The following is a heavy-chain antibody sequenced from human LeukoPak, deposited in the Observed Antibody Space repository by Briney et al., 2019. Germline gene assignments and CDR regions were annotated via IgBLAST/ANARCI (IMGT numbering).Heavy chain of an antibody. Sequence: PGGSLRLSCAASGFIFSNYPMHWVRQAPGKGLEWVTLISYDGSDIYYADSVKGRFTISRDNSNYALYLEMDSLTPEDTAVYYCAREAGTAPGPHGAFDFWGQGTMVTVAS. CDR1: GFIFSNYP. CDR3: AREAGTAPGPHGAFDF. V-gene: IGHV3-30*04. CDR2: ISYDGSDI. J-gene: IGHJ3*01. D-gene: IGHD3-10*01.